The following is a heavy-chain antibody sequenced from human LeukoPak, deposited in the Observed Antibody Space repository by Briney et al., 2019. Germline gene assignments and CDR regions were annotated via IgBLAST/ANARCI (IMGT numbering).Heavy chain of an antibody. V-gene: IGHV4-59*12. CDR1: GGSITHYF. D-gene: IGHD6-19*01. CDR2: VFYSGTT. Sequence: SETLSLTCTVSGGSITHYFWSWIRQPPGKGLECVGYVFYSGTTNYNPSLKSRVTISVDTSKNQFSLKLSPVTAADTAVYYCARREVMGAVAGYVLDYWGQGTLVTVSS. CDR3: ARREVMGAVAGYVLDY. J-gene: IGHJ4*02.